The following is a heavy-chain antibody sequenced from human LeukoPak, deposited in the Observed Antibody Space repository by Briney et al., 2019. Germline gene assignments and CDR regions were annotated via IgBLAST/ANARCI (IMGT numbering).Heavy chain of an antibody. Sequence: QSGRSLRLSCAASGFTFDDYAMHWVRQAPGKGLEWVSGISWNSGSIGYADSVKGRFTISRDNAKNSLYLQMNSLRAEDTALYYCAKGGRYMANEPPDYWGQGTLVTVSS. CDR2: ISWNSGSI. CDR3: AKGGRYMANEPPDY. D-gene: IGHD5-24*01. V-gene: IGHV3-9*01. J-gene: IGHJ4*02. CDR1: GFTFDDYA.